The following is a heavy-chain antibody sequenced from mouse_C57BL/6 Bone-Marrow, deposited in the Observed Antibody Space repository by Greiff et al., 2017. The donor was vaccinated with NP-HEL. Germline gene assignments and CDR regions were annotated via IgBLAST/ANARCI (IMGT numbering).Heavy chain of an antibody. CDR3: ARCSTMRWLPSYAMDY. D-gene: IGHD2-4*01. J-gene: IGHJ4*01. CDR1: GFNIKNTY. V-gene: IGHV14-3*01. CDR2: IDPANGNT. Sequence: EVQLQQSVAELVRPGASVKLSCTASGFNIKNTYMHWVKQRPEQGLEWIGRIDPANGNTKYAPKFQGKATITADTSSNTAYLQLSSLTSEDTAIYYCARCSTMRWLPSYAMDYWGQGTSVTVSS.